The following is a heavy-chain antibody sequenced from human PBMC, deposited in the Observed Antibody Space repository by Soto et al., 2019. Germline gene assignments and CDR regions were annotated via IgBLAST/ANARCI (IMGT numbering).Heavy chain of an antibody. V-gene: IGHV3-48*01. CDR3: ARDLWGIAAAGMDY. D-gene: IGHD6-13*01. J-gene: IGHJ4*02. CDR2: ISSSSSTI. Sequence: GGSLRLSCAASGFTFSSYSMNWVRQAPGKGLEWVSYISSSSSTIYYADSVKGRFTISRDNAKNSLYLQMNSLRAEDTAVYYCARDLWGIAAAGMDYWGQGTLVTVSS. CDR1: GFTFSSYS.